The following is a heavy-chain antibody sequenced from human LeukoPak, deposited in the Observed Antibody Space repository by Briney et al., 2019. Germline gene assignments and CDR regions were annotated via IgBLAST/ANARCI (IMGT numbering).Heavy chain of an antibody. J-gene: IGHJ5*02. V-gene: IGHV1-2*02. CDR3: ARDLVIIPLGYCFDP. CDR1: GYTFTGYY. CDR2: INPNSGGT. D-gene: IGHD3-16*01. Sequence: ASVKVSCKASGYTFTGYYMHWVRQAPGQGLEWMGWINPNSGGTNYAQKFQGRVTMTRDTSISTAYMELSRLRSDDTAVYYCARDLVIIPLGYCFDPWGQGTLVTVSS.